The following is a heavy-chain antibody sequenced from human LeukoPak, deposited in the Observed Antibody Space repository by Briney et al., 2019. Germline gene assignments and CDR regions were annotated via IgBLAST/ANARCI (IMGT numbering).Heavy chain of an antibody. CDR1: GYSISSGYY. D-gene: IGHD4-17*01. CDR3: ARDNGATYYYYYMDV. CDR2: IYHSGST. V-gene: IGHV4-38-2*02. Sequence: SETLSLTCTVSGYSISSGYYWGWIRQPPGKGLEWIGSIYHSGSTYYNPSLKSRVTISVDTSKNQFSLKLSSVTAADTAVYYCARDNGATYYYYYMDVWVKGTTVTVSS. J-gene: IGHJ6*03.